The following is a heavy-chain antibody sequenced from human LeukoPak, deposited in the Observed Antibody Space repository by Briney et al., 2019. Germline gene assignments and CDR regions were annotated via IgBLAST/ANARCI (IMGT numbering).Heavy chain of an antibody. J-gene: IGHJ6*03. CDR2: IYYSGST. CDR3: ARDIGKSSGSYYRRYYYYMDV. V-gene: IGHV4-59*01. Sequence: PSETLSLTCTVSSGSISSYYWSWIRQPPGKGLEWIGYIYYSGSTNYNPSLKSRVTISVDTSKNQFSLKLSSVTAADTAVYYCARDIGKSSGSYYRRYYYYMDVWGKGTTVTVSS. D-gene: IGHD1-26*01. CDR1: SGSISSYY.